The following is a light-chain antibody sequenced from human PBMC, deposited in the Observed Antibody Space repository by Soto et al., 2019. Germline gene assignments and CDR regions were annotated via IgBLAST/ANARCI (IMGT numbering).Light chain of an antibody. CDR1: LSMSNW. Sequence: DIRMTQSPSTLSAVVGDRITITCRASLSMSNWVAWYQQKPGNSPKLLIYGASSLETGVPSRFSGSGSETEFTLAISSLQPDDCATYYCQQYKYYSRTFGQGTEVEMK. J-gene: IGKJ2*01. CDR2: GAS. CDR3: QQYKYYSRT. V-gene: IGKV1-5*01.